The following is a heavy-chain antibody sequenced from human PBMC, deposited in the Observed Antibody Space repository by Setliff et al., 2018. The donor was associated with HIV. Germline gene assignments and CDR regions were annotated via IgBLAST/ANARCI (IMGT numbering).Heavy chain of an antibody. J-gene: IGHJ3*02. CDR3: ARLTYYYDTSGPAAAFDI. CDR2: IYNSGST. D-gene: IGHD3-22*01. CDR1: GGSISSGGFY. Sequence: SETLSLTCNVSGGSISSGGFYWNWIRQHPGKGLEWIGYIYNSGSTYYSPSLQSRLTISVDTSKNQLSLKLNSVTAADTAVYYCARLTYYYDTSGPAAAFDIWGQGTMVTVSS. V-gene: IGHV4-31*03.